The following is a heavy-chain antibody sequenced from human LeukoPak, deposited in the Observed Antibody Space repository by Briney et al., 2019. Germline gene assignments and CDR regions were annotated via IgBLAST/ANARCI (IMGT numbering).Heavy chain of an antibody. J-gene: IGHJ4*02. V-gene: IGHV4-39*01. D-gene: IGHD3-22*01. CDR2: IYYSGST. Sequence: SETLSLTCTVSGGSISSSSYYWGWIRQPPGKGLEWIGSIYYSGSTYYNPSLKSRVTISVDTSKNQFSLKLSSVTAADTAVYYCARHGYYDSSGYSPFDYWGQETLVTVSS. CDR1: GGSISSSSYY. CDR3: ARHGYYDSSGYSPFDY.